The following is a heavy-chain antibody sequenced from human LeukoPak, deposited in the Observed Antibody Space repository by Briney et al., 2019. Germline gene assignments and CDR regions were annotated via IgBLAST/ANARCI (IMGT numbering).Heavy chain of an antibody. CDR3: ARERREWLAYDAFDI. J-gene: IGHJ3*02. Sequence: ASVKVSCKASGYSFTDYYINWVRQAPGQGLEWMGWINPNHGGTHYAQKFQGRVTMTRDTSISTAYMELSRLRSDDTAVYYCARERREWLAYDAFDIWGQGTMVTVSS. V-gene: IGHV1-2*02. CDR2: INPNHGGT. D-gene: IGHD6-19*01. CDR1: GYSFTDYY.